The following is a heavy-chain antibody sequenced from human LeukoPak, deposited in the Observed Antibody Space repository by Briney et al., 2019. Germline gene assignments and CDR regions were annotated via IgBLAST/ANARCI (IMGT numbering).Heavy chain of an antibody. V-gene: IGHV1-2*02. D-gene: IGHD3-22*01. CDR3: ARTSYDSSGYYTRGDY. CDR1: GYTFTGYY. CDR2: INPNSGGT. Sequence: ASVKVSCTASGYTFTGYYMHWVRQAPGQGLEWMGWINPNSGGTNYAQKFQGRVTMTRDTSISTAYMELSRLRSDDTAVYYCARTSYDSSGYYTRGDYWGQGTLVTVSS. J-gene: IGHJ4*02.